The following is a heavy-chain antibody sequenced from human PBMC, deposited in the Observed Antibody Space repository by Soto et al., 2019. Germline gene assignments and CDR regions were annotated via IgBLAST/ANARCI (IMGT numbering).Heavy chain of an antibody. D-gene: IGHD6-13*01. J-gene: IGHJ4*02. CDR2: ISAYNGNT. Sequence: EASVKVSCKASGYTFTSYGISWVRQAPGQGLEWMGWISAYNGNTNYAQKLQGRVTMTTDTSTSTAYMELRSLRSDDTAVYYCARDRVGIAAAGNFDYWGQGTLVTVSS. CDR1: GYTFTSYG. V-gene: IGHV1-18*01. CDR3: ARDRVGIAAAGNFDY.